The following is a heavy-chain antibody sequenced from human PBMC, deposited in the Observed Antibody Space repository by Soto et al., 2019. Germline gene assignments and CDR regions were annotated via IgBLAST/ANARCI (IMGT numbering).Heavy chain of an antibody. CDR3: ASVTFGGVVWVH. CDR1: AASFSNYY. V-gene: IGHV4-59*01. CDR2: IYFNGNT. Sequence: SETLSLTCTVSAASFSNYYWSWIRQPPGKGLEWIGYIYFNGNTNYNPSLKRRVTISIDTSKKQISLNLTSVTGADTAVSYCASVTFGGVVWVHWGQGTLGTVSS. J-gene: IGHJ4*02. D-gene: IGHD3-16*01.